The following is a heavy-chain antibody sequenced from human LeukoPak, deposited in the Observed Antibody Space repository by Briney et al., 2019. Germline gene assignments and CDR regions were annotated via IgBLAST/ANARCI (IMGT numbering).Heavy chain of an antibody. CDR1: GFSFSSYS. CDR2: IDSSGTTI. J-gene: IGHJ4*02. CDR3: ARMDRGAYNSPYYFDY. Sequence: GGSLILSCAASGFSFSSYSINWVRQPPGKALEWISYIDSSGTTIYYADSGKGRFNISRDNVKNSLYLQMDSLRDEDTAVYHCARMDRGAYNSPYYFDYWGQGTLVTVSS. D-gene: IGHD5-24*01. V-gene: IGHV3-48*02.